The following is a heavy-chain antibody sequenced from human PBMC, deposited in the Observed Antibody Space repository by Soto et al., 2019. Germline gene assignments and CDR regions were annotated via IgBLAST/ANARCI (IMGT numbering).Heavy chain of an antibody. V-gene: IGHV3-23*01. CDR1: GFTFSSYA. J-gene: IGHJ1*01. CDR3: AKGVPGIAVAGTGYFQH. D-gene: IGHD6-19*01. Sequence: PGGSLRLSCAASGFTFSSYAMSWVRQAPGKGLEWVSGISGSGDSTYYAVSVKGRFTISRDNSKITLYLQMNSLRAEDTSVYYCAKGVPGIAVAGTGYFQHWGQGTLVTVSS. CDR2: ISGSGDST.